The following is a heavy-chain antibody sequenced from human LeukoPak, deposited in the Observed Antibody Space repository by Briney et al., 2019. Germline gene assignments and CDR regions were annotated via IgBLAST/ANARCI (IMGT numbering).Heavy chain of an antibody. Sequence: ASVKASCKASGGTFSSYAISWVRQAPGQGLEWMGGINPIFGTANYAQKFQGRFTITTDESKSTAYMELSSLRAEDTALYYCSSCRDIVVGPFANDLDYWGQGTLVTVSS. D-gene: IGHD2-2*01. CDR3: SSCRDIVVGPFANDLDY. CDR2: INPIFGTA. J-gene: IGHJ4*02. V-gene: IGHV1-69*05. CDR1: GGTFSSYA.